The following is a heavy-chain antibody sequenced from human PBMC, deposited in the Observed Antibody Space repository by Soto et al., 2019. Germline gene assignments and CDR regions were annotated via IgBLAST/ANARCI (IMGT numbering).Heavy chain of an antibody. CDR2: ISAYNGNT. CDR3: ARDMGGTAMVSFDY. J-gene: IGHJ4*02. CDR1: GYTFTSYG. V-gene: IGHV1-18*01. D-gene: IGHD5-18*01. Sequence: ASVKVSCKASGYTFTSYGISWVRQAPGQGLEWMGWISAYNGNTNYAQKLQGSVTMTTDTSTSTAYMELRSLRSDDTAVYYCARDMGGTAMVSFDYWGQGTLVTVSS.